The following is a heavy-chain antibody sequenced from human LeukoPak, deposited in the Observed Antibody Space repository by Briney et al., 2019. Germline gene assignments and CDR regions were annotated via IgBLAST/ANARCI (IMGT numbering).Heavy chain of an antibody. J-gene: IGHJ3*02. D-gene: IGHD1-26*01. CDR3: ARDSAYAFDI. CDR1: GFAFSSSP. Sequence: PGGSLRLSCAASGFAFSSSPMNWVLQAPGKGLEWVSYSRNSQNIYYAASVEGRFTISRDNARNSLYLQMNSLRDEDTAVYYCARDSAYAFDIWGQGTKVTVSS. CDR2: SRNSQNI. V-gene: IGHV3-48*02.